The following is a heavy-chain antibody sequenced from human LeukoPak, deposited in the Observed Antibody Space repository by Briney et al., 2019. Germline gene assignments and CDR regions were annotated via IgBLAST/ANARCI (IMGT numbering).Heavy chain of an antibody. CDR1: GYTFTGYY. D-gene: IGHD2/OR15-2a*01. CDR3: ARYLSNWPLDY. V-gene: IGHV1-2*02. CDR2: INPNSGGT. Sequence: GASVKVSCKASGYTFTGYYMHWVRQAPGQGLEWMGWINPNSGGTNYAQKFQGRVTMTRDTSISTAYMELSSLESDDTAIYYCARYLSNWPLDYWGQGTLVTVSS. J-gene: IGHJ4*02.